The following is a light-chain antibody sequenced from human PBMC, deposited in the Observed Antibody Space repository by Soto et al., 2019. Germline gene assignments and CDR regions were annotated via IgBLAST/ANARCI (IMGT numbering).Light chain of an antibody. V-gene: IGLV2-14*03. Sequence: QSALTQPASMSGSPGQSITISCTGTSSDIGRYDYVSWYQQLPGKAPKLIIYRVINRPSGVSDRFSGFKSANTAYLTISGVQPEDEADYHCSSYTTIKTVVFGGGTKLTVL. J-gene: IGLJ2*01. CDR1: SSDIGRYDY. CDR2: RVI. CDR3: SSYTTIKTVV.